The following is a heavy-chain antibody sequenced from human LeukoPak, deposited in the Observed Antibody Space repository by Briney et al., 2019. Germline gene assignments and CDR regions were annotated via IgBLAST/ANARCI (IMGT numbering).Heavy chain of an antibody. CDR2: ISAYNGNT. CDR3: ARAPYCSSTSCHRPFDY. Sequence: ASVKGSCKASGYTFTSYGISWVRQAPGQGLEWMGWISAYNGNTNYAQKLQGRVTMTTDTSTSTAYMELRSLRSDDTAVYYCARAPYCSSTSCHRPFDYWGQGTLVTVSS. V-gene: IGHV1-18*01. CDR1: GYTFTSYG. D-gene: IGHD2-2*01. J-gene: IGHJ4*02.